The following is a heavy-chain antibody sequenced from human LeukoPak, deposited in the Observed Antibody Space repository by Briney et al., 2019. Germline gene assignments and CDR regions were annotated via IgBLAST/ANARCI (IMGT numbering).Heavy chain of an antibody. CDR3: ARYVDTAMVTGAFDI. V-gene: IGHV3-7*01. D-gene: IGHD5-18*01. Sequence: GGSLRLSCAASGFTFSSYWMSWVRQAPGKGLEWVANIKQDGSAKYYVDSVKGRFTISRDNAKNSLYLQMNSLRAEDTAVYYCARYVDTAMVTGAFDIWGQGTMVTASS. CDR1: GFTFSSYW. J-gene: IGHJ3*02. CDR2: IKQDGSAK.